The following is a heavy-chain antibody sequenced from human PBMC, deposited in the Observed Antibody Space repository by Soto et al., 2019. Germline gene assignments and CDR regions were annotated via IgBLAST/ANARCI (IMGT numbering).Heavy chain of an antibody. V-gene: IGHV5-51*01. CDR2: IFPSDSDT. CDR1: GYKFTSYW. J-gene: IGHJ5*02. Sequence: GESLKISCRTSGYKFTSYWIAWVRQMPGKGLEWMGIIFPSDSDTRYSPSFQGQVTISADRSTSTVFLQWASLKASDTAVYFCARKDKSGYFNWFDPWGQGTLVTVS. CDR3: ARKDKSGYFNWFDP. D-gene: IGHD3-22*01.